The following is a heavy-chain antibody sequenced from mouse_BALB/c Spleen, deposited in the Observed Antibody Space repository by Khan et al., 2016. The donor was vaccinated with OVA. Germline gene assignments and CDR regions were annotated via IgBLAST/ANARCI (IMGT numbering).Heavy chain of an antibody. D-gene: IGHD1-1*01. CDR3: ARGGGVVPYWYFDV. CDR2: ISYDGSN. V-gene: IGHV3-6*02. J-gene: IGHJ1*01. CDR1: GYSITSAYC. Sequence: EVQLQESGPGLVKPSQSLSLTCSVTGYSITSAYCWNWIRQFPGNKLEWMGYISYDGSNNYHPSLKNRISIPRDTSKHQFFLKLNSVTTEETATYYGARGGGVVPYWYFDVWGAGTTVTVSS.